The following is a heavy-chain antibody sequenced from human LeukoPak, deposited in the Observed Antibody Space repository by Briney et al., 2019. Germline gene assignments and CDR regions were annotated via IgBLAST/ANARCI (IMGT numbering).Heavy chain of an antibody. CDR3: ARDSCSGGSCYPGV. Sequence: SVKVSCKASGGTFSSYAISWLRQAPGQGLEWMGRIIPIFGTANYAQKFQGRVTITTDESTSTAYMELSSLRSEDTAVYYCARDSCSGGSCYPGVWGQGTLVTVSS. CDR1: GGTFSSYA. V-gene: IGHV1-69*05. CDR2: IIPIFGTA. J-gene: IGHJ4*02. D-gene: IGHD2-15*01.